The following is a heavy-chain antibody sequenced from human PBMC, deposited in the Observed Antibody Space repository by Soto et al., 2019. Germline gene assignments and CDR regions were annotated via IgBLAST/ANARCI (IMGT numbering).Heavy chain of an antibody. D-gene: IGHD6-19*01. CDR2: IDPSDSYT. CDR1: GYSFTSYW. V-gene: IGHV5-10-1*01. J-gene: IGHJ6*04. CDR3: ARWGWAAYNHYYGMDV. Sequence: GESLKISCKGSGYSFTSYWISWVRQMPGKGLEWMGRIDPSDSYTNYSPSFQGHVTISADKSISTAYLQWSSLKASDTAMDYCARWGWAAYNHYYGMDVRGKGTKVTVS.